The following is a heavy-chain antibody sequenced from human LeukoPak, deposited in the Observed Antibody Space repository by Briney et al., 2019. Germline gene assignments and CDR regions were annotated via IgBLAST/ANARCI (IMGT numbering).Heavy chain of an antibody. CDR1: GFTFNNYA. CDR3: AKVSGGGLYYDGMDV. J-gene: IGHJ6*02. CDR2: ISGSGGTT. D-gene: IGHD1-14*01. V-gene: IGHV3-23*01. Sequence: PGGSLRLSCAASGFTFNNYAMNWVRQAPGKGLKWVSVISGSGGTTYYADSVKGRFTISRDSPKNTLYLQMNSLRAEDTAVYYCAKVSGGGLYYDGMDVWGQGTTVTVSS.